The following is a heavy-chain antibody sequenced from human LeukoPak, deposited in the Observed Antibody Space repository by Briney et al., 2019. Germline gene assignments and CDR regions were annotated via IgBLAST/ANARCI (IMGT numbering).Heavy chain of an antibody. J-gene: IGHJ5*02. Sequence: ASVKVSCKASGYTFTSYGISWVRQAPGQGLEWMGWISAYNGNTNYAQKLQGRVTMTTDKSTSTAYLELRSLRSDDTAVYYCARTGYCSSTSCYKTPYNWFDPWGQGTLVTVSS. V-gene: IGHV1-18*01. CDR1: GYTFTSYG. CDR2: ISAYNGNT. D-gene: IGHD2-2*02. CDR3: ARTGYCSSTSCYKTPYNWFDP.